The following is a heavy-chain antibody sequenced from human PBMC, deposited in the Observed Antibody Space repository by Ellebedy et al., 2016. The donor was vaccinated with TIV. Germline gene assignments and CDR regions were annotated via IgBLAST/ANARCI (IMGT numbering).Heavy chain of an antibody. D-gene: IGHD2-2*01. CDR2: IDPSGGST. CDR3: ARGCISTSCHVGLSFGMDV. Sequence: AASVKVSCKASGYTFTNYYMHWVRQAPGQGLEWMGIIDPSGGSTNYAQRFQGRVTMTRDTSTSTVYMVLSSLRSEDTAVYYCARGCISTSCHVGLSFGMDVWGQGTTVTVSS. CDR1: GYTFTNYY. J-gene: IGHJ6*02. V-gene: IGHV1-46*01.